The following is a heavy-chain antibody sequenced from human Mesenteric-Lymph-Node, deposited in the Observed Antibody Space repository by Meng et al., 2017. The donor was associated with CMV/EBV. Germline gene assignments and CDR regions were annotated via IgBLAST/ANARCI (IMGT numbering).Heavy chain of an antibody. CDR3: AKVSLGVNWIDP. CDR2: IGYDGSDK. Sequence: AASGFTFSSYGMHWVRQAPGKGLEWVAFIGYDGSDKYYADSVKGRFTISRDNSKNTLYLQVNTLRAEDTAVYYCAKVSLGVNWIDPWGQGTLVTVSS. J-gene: IGHJ5*02. CDR1: GFTFSSYG. V-gene: IGHV3-30*02.